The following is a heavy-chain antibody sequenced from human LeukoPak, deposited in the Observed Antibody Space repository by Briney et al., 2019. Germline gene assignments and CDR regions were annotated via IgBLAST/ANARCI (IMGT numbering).Heavy chain of an antibody. J-gene: IGHJ4*02. CDR1: GFTFSSHG. V-gene: IGHV3-30*03. CDR2: ISIDGNKK. D-gene: IGHD3-3*01. CDR3: ALTDFWSGYSLDY. Sequence: GRSLRLSCAAPGFTFSSHGMHWVRQAPGKGLDWVAVISIDGNKKYYADSVRGRFTVSRDNSKNTLYLQMNSLRAEDTAVYYCALTDFWSGYSLDYWGQGTLVTVSS.